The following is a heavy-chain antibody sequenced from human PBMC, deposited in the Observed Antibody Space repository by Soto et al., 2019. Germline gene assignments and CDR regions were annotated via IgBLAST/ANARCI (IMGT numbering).Heavy chain of an antibody. CDR3: ARRGLWSRMVGFDI. V-gene: IGHV4-39*01. CDR1: GGSISSSSYY. Sequence: PSETLSLTCIVSGGSISSSSYYWGWIRQPPGKGLEWIGTIYYSGYTDYNSSLKSRIVISVDTSKNQFSLNLSSVTAADTAVYYCARRGLWSRMVGFDIWGQGTMVT. CDR2: IYYSGYT. J-gene: IGHJ3*02. D-gene: IGHD5-18*01.